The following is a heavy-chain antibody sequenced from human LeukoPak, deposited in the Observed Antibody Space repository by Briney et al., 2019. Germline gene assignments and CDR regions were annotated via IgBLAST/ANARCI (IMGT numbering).Heavy chain of an antibody. CDR2: ISGSGGST. D-gene: IGHD6-13*01. Sequence: GGSLRLSCAASGFTFSSYGMSWVRQAAEKGLEWVSGISGSGGSTYYADSVKGRFTISRDNSKNTVYLQMNSLRDEDTAVYYCAKGGSSWFLPYWGRGTLVTVSS. V-gene: IGHV3-23*01. J-gene: IGHJ4*02. CDR1: GFTFSSYG. CDR3: AKGGSSWFLPY.